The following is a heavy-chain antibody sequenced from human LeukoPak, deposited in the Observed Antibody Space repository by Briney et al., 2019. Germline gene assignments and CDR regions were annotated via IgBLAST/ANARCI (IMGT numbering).Heavy chain of an antibody. J-gene: IGHJ3*02. Sequence: SVKVSCKASGGTFSSYAISWVRQAPGQGLEWMGRIIPIFGTANYAQKFQGRVTITTDESTSTAYMELSSLTSEDTAVYYCATGPGYWNNDAFDIWGQGTMVTVSS. V-gene: IGHV1-69*05. D-gene: IGHD1/OR15-1a*01. CDR3: ATGPGYWNNDAFDI. CDR1: GGTFSSYA. CDR2: IIPIFGTA.